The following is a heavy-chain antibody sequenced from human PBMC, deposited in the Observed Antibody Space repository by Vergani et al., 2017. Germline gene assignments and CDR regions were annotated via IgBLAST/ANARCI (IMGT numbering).Heavy chain of an antibody. CDR2: INHSGST. J-gene: IGHJ4*02. Sequence: QVQLQQWGAGLLKPSETLSLTCAVYGGSFSGYYWSWIRQPPGKGLEWIGEINHSGSTNYNPSLKSRVTISVDTSKNQFSLKLSSVTAADTAVYYCARDRSSGGPGDYWGQGTLVTVSS. D-gene: IGHD6-13*01. CDR1: GGSFSGYY. V-gene: IGHV4-34*01. CDR3: ARDRSSGGPGDY.